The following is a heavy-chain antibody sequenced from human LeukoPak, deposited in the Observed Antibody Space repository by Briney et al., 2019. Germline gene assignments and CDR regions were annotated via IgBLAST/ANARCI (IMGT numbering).Heavy chain of an antibody. CDR1: GYSFTGYY. CDR3: ARDLVGWFGELLLYYFDY. Sequence: ASVKVSCXASGYSFTGYYMHWVRQARGQGLEWMARINPNSGGTNYAQKFQGRVTMTRDTSISTAYMELSSLRSDDTAVYYCARDLVGWFGELLLYYFDYWGQGTLVTVSS. D-gene: IGHD3-10*01. J-gene: IGHJ4*02. CDR2: INPNSGGT. V-gene: IGHV1-2*06.